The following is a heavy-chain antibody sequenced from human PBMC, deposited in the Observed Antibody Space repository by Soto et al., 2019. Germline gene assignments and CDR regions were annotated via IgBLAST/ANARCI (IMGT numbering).Heavy chain of an antibody. D-gene: IGHD1-26*01. V-gene: IGHV1-69*13. J-gene: IGHJ6*02. CDR2: IIPIFGTA. Sequence: GASVKVSCKASGGTFSSYAISWVRQAPGQGLEWMGGIIPIFGTANYAQKFQGRVTITADESTSTAYMELSSLRSEDTAVYYCARDGLNGAKWELLLPPYPGYYYYGMDVWGQGTTVTVSS. CDR3: ARDGLNGAKWELLLPPYPGYYYYGMDV. CDR1: GGTFSSYA.